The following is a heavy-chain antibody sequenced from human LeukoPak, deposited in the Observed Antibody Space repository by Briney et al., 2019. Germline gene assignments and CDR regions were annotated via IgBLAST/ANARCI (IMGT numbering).Heavy chain of an antibody. Sequence: GGSLRLSCAASGFTFSSYAMSWVRQAPGKGLEWVAVISYDGSNKYYADSVKGRFTISRDNSKNTLYLQMNSLRAEDTAVYYCAKELSPRTYYYDSSGYSYWGQGTLVTVSS. CDR2: ISYDGSNK. CDR3: AKELSPRTYYYDSSGYSY. V-gene: IGHV3-30*18. CDR1: GFTFSSYA. J-gene: IGHJ4*02. D-gene: IGHD3-22*01.